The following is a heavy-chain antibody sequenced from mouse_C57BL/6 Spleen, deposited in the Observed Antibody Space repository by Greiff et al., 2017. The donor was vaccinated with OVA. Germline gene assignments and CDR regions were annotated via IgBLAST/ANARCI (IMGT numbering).Heavy chain of an antibody. CDR2: ISNGGGST. J-gene: IGHJ2*01. D-gene: IGHD1-3*01. V-gene: IGHV5-12*01. CDR1: GFTFSDYY. Sequence: EVKLMESGGGLVQPGGSLKLSCAASGFTFSDYYMNWVSQTPEKRLEWVAYISNGGGSTYYPDTVKGRFTISRDNAKNTLYLQISRLKSEDTAVYYCARRYDDGEWYYFCYWGTGTTLTVSS. CDR3: ARRYDDGEWYYFCY.